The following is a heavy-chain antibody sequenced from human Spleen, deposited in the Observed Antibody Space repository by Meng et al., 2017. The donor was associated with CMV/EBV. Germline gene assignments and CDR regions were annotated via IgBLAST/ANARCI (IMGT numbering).Heavy chain of an antibody. Sequence: SGPTLVKPTQTLTLTCNFSGFSLITREVGVGWIRQPPGKALEWLALIYWSGDKRYSPSLKSRLTITRDTSKNQVVLTLANVDPVDTATYYCGHLDGTTWYYYDYWGQGKLVTVSS. CDR1: GFSLITREVG. J-gene: IGHJ4*02. V-gene: IGHV2-5*01. CDR2: IYWSGDK. D-gene: IGHD6-13*01. CDR3: GHLDGTTWYYYDY.